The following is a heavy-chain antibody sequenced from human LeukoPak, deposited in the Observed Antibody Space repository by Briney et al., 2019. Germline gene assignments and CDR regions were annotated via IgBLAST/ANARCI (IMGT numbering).Heavy chain of an antibody. V-gene: IGHV1-3*01. J-gene: IGHJ3*02. D-gene: IGHD6-19*01. CDR2: INAGNGNT. CDR3: ARETVAGNAFDI. CDR1: GYTFTSYA. Sequence: ASVTVSCKASGYTFTSYAMHWVRQAPGQRLEWMGWINAGNGNTKYSQKFQGRVTITRDTSASTAYMELSSLRPEDTAVYYCARETVAGNAFDIWGQGTMVTVSS.